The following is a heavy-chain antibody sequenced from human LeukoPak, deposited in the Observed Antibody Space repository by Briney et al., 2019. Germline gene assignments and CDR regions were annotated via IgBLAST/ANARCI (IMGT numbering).Heavy chain of an antibody. CDR2: IYYSGGT. J-gene: IGHJ6*02. CDR3: ARGDTAYYYYYGMDV. CDR1: GGSISSYY. D-gene: IGHD5-18*01. V-gene: IGHV4-59*01. Sequence: SETLSLTCTVSGGSISSYYWSWIRQPPGKGLEWIGYIYYSGGTNYNPSLKSRVTISVDTSKNQFSLKLSSVTAADTAVYYCARGDTAYYYYYGMDVWGQGTTVTVSS.